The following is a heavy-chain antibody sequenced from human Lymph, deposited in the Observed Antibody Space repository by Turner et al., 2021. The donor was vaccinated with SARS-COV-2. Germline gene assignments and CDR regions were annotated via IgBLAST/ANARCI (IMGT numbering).Heavy chain of an antibody. V-gene: IGHV3-30*18. J-gene: IGHJ4*02. CDR2: ISYDGSNK. CDR3: AKDSRFLEWLLFGEFDY. CDR1: GFTFSNYG. D-gene: IGHD3-3*01. Sequence: QVQLVESGGGVVQPGRSLRLSCAASGFTFSNYGMHWVRQAPGKGLEWVAVISYDGSNKNYAGSVKGRFTISRDNSKNTLNLQMNSLRAEDTAVYYCAKDSRFLEWLLFGEFDYWGQGTLVTVSS.